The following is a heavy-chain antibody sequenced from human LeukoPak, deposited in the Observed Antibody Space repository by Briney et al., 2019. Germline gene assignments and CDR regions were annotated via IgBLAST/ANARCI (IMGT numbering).Heavy chain of an antibody. Sequence: GGSLRLSCAASGFTFDDYAMHWVRQAPGKGLEWVSGISWNSGSIGYADSVKGRFTISRDNAKNSLYLQMNSLRAEDTALYYCAKGVVTGIPFYFDYWGQGTLVTVSS. CDR1: GFTFDDYA. D-gene: IGHD2-21*02. J-gene: IGHJ4*02. CDR2: ISWNSGSI. V-gene: IGHV3-9*01. CDR3: AKGVVTGIPFYFDY.